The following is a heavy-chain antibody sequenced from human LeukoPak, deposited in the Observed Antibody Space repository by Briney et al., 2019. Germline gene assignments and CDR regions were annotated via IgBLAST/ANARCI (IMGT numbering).Heavy chain of an antibody. CDR3: ARDPVSSSWYGYFQH. J-gene: IGHJ1*01. CDR1: GFTFSDYY. V-gene: IGHV3-11*05. CDR2: ISSSSTYT. D-gene: IGHD6-13*01. Sequence: GGSLRLSCAASGFTFSDYYMSWIRQVPGKGLEWVSYISSSSTYTNYADSVKGRFTIPRDNAKNSLYLQMNSLRAEDTAVYYCARDPVSSSWYGYFQHWGQGTLVSVSS.